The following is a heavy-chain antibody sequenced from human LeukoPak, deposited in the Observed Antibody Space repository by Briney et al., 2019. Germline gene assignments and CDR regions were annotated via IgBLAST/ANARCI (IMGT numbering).Heavy chain of an antibody. CDR1: GYTFSIYD. CDR2: MNPGSGST. D-gene: IGHD3-22*01. CDR3: ARLSETAAYYYTSGYYYLGY. V-gene: IGHV1-8*02. J-gene: IGHJ4*02. Sequence: ASVTVCFKASGYTFSIYDINWVRKAPGQGLEWMGWMNPGSGSTGYAQRFKGRVTMTRDTSISTAYMQLSGLRSEDSAVYYCARLSETAAYYYTSGYYYLGYWGQGTLVTVDS.